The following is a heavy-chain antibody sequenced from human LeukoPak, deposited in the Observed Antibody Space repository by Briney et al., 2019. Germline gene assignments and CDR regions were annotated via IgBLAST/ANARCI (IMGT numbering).Heavy chain of an antibody. Sequence: GGSLRLSCAASGFTFSSYAMSWVRQAPGKGLEWVSGISDGGRNAYYADSVKGRFTISRDNSKNTLYLQMNSLRAEDTAVYYCARRDYETDAFDIWGQGTMVTVSS. CDR1: GFTFSSYA. J-gene: IGHJ3*02. V-gene: IGHV3-23*01. CDR3: ARRDYETDAFDI. D-gene: IGHD4-17*01. CDR2: ISDGGRNA.